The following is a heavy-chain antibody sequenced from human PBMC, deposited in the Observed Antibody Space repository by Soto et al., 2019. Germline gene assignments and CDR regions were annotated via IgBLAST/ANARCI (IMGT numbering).Heavy chain of an antibody. CDR3: GRIPSP. CDR2: IYHSGST. CDR1: GGSISSGGYS. D-gene: IGHD2-21*01. V-gene: IGHV4-30-2*01. J-gene: IGHJ5*02. Sequence: SETLSLTCAVSGGSISSGGYSWSWIRQPPGKGLEWIGYIYHSGSTYYNSSLKSRVTISVDRSKNQFSLKLSSVTAADTAVYYCGRIPSPWGQGTLDTVSS.